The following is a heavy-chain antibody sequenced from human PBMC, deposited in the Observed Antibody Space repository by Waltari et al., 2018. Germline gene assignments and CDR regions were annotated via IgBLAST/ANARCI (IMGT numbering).Heavy chain of an antibody. Sequence: EVQLVESGGGRVKPGGSLRLSCAASGFTSSSDSMNWVRQAPGKGLEWVSSISSSSYIYYADSVKGRFTISRDNAKNSLYLQMNSLRAEDTAVYYCASYQSVLTGFDYWGQGTLVTVSS. D-gene: IGHD3-9*01. V-gene: IGHV3-21*01. CDR3: ASYQSVLTGFDY. CDR2: ISSSSYI. J-gene: IGHJ4*02. CDR1: GFTSSSDS.